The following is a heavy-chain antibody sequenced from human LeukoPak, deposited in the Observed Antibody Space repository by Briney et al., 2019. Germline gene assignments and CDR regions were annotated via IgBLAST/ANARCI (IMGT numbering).Heavy chain of an antibody. D-gene: IGHD4-17*01. CDR1: GFTFSSYS. Sequence: GGSLRLSCAASGFTFSSYSMNWVRQAPGKRLEWVSYISSSSSTIYYADSAKGRFTISRDNAKNSLYLQMNSLRDEDTAVYYCARGPYGDYIDAFDIWGQGTMVTVSS. V-gene: IGHV3-48*02. CDR2: ISSSSSTI. J-gene: IGHJ3*02. CDR3: ARGPYGDYIDAFDI.